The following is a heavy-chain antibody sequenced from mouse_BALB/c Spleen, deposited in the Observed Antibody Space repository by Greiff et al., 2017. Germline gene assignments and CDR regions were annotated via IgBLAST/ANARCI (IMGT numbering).Heavy chain of an antibody. D-gene: IGHD1-2*01. J-gene: IGHJ2*01. CDR3: ARGTALDY. CDR2: ISSGGST. CDR1: GFTFSSYA. V-gene: IGHV5-6-5*01. Sequence: EVKLMESGGGLVKPGGSLKLSCAASGFTFSSYAMSWVRQTPEKRLEWVASISSGGSTYYPDSVKGRFTISRDNARNILYLQMSSLRSEDTAMYYCARGTALDYWGQGTTLTVSS.